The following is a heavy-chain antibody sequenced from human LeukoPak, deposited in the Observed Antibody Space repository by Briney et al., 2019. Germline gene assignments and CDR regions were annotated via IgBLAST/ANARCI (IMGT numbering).Heavy chain of an antibody. D-gene: IGHD6-13*01. CDR2: LSAYNGNT. CDR1: GYTFTSYG. V-gene: IGHV1-18*01. Sequence: GASVKVSCKASGYTFTSYGISWVRHAPGQGLEWMGWLSAYNGNTNYAQKLQGRVTMTTDTSTSTGYMELRSLRSDDTAVYYCARDRRYSSSWYGDFQHWGQGSLVTVSS. CDR3: ARDRRYSSSWYGDFQH. J-gene: IGHJ1*01.